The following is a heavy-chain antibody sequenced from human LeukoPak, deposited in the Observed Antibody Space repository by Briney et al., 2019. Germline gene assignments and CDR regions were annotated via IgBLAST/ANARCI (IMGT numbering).Heavy chain of an antibody. V-gene: IGHV4-39*01. CDR3: VRTLYCSGGSCYNPH. D-gene: IGHD2-15*01. CDR2: IYYSGST. Sequence: SETLSLTCTVSGGSISSSSYYWGWIRQPPGKGLEWIGSIYYSGSTYYNPSLKSRVTISVDTSKNQFSLKLSSVTAADTAVYYCVRTLYCSGGSCYNPHWGQGTLVTVSS. CDR1: GGSISSSSYY. J-gene: IGHJ4*02.